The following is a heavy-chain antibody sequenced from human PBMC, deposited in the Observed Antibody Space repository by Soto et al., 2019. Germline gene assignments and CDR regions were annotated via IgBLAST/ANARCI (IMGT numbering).Heavy chain of an antibody. CDR1: GYTFTNYW. CDR3: VRPNFGALTHFDF. D-gene: IGHD3-16*01. CDR2: IFPGDSDT. J-gene: IGHJ4*02. V-gene: IGHV5-51*01. Sequence: GESLKISCKAIGYTFTNYWIGWVRQTPGKGLEWMGIIFPGDSDTRYNPSFEDQVTVSADESISTAYLQWNTLKASDTAMYYCVRPNFGALTHFDFWGQGTLVTVSS.